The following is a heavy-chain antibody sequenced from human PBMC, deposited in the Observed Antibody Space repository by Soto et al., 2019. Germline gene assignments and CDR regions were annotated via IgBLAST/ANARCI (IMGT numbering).Heavy chain of an antibody. CDR3: ARHKTLSLIVVVGVDDF. D-gene: IGHD3-22*01. Sequence: PGVSLRLSCAASGFSFSSYNMNWVRQAPGKGLEWVSSISSLSTYTNYADSVKGRFTISRDNDKNSLYLQMDSLRVEDTAVYYCARHKTLSLIVVVGVDDFWGQGILGTVSS. CDR1: GFSFSSYN. V-gene: IGHV3-21*01. CDR2: ISSLSTYT. J-gene: IGHJ4*02.